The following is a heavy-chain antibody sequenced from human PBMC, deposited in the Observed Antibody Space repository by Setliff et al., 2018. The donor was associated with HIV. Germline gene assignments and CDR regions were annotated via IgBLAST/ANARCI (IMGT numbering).Heavy chain of an antibody. CDR3: ARGARGYSYG. CDR1: GFTFSSYW. CDR2: IKQDGSEK. V-gene: IGHV3-7*01. J-gene: IGHJ4*02. Sequence: GGSLRLSCAGSGFTFSSYWMSWVRQDPGKGLEWVANIKQDGSEKYYVESVKGRVTTSRDNANNSLYLQMNSLRAEDTAVYYCARGARGYSYGWGQGTLVTVAS. D-gene: IGHD5-18*01.